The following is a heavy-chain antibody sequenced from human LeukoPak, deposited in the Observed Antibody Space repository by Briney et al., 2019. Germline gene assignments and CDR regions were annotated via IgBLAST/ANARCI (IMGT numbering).Heavy chain of an antibody. CDR2: ISYDGSNK. Sequence: PGGSLRLSCAASGFTFSSYAMHWVRQAPGKGLEWVAVISYDGSNKYYADSVKGRFTISRDNSKNTLYLQMNSLRAEDTAVYYCASTPEDSIVVVPAAMMEDYWGQGTLVTVSS. CDR1: GFTFSSYA. CDR3: ASTPEDSIVVVPAAMMEDY. J-gene: IGHJ4*02. V-gene: IGHV3-30-3*01. D-gene: IGHD2-2*01.